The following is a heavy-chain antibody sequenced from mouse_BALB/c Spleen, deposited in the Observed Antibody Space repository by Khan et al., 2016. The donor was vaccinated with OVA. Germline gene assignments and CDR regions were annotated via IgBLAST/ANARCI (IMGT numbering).Heavy chain of an antibody. V-gene: IGHV14-3*02. J-gene: IGHJ2*01. CDR3: ARMARK. Sequence: LQLNQSGAELVKSGAPVKLSCTASGLNIKDTYMHWLKQWPDLGLDWIGRIYPPNGKTKYDTKCQGKATITAETSSKTAYLQLSSLTSEDTAVYYCARMARKWGQGTTLTVSS. CDR2: IYPPNGKT. CDR1: GLNIKDTY.